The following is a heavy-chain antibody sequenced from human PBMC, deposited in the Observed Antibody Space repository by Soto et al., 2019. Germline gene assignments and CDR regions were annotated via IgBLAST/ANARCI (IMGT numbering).Heavy chain of an antibody. V-gene: IGHV1-69*13. CDR1: GGTFSSYA. J-gene: IGHJ6*02. CDR3: ASANCSSTSCYVGYYYYGMDV. D-gene: IGHD2-2*01. CDR2: IIPIFGTA. Sequence: ASVKVSCKASGGTFSSYAISWVRQAPGQGLEWMGGIIPIFGTANYAQKFQGRVTITADESTSTAYMELSSLRSEDTAVYYCASANCSSTSCYVGYYYYGMDVWGQGTTVTVSS.